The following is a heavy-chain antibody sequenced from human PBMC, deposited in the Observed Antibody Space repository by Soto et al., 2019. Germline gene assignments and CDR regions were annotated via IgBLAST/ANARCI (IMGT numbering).Heavy chain of an antibody. CDR3: ARDQLYYNDISGRPLNAFDV. V-gene: IGHV3-30-3*01. CDR2: ISYDGDHK. J-gene: IGHJ3*01. D-gene: IGHD3-22*01. CDR1: GFSFSTYA. Sequence: GGSLRLSCAASGFSFSTYAMHWVRQTPGKGLEWVAVISYDGDHKYYTDSVKGRFTISRDNSKNTLYLLMNSLRSEDTAIYYCARDQLYYNDISGRPLNAFDVWGQGTMVTVSS.